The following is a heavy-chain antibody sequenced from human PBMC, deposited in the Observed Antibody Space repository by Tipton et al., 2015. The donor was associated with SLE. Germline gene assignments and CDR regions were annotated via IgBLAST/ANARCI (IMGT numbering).Heavy chain of an antibody. CDR1: GGSISGYY. V-gene: IGHV4-59*12. J-gene: IGHJ4*02. D-gene: IGHD1-14*01. CDR3: ARPDLI. CDR2: IHSSGST. Sequence: TLSLTCTVSGGSISGYYWSWIRQPPGKGLEWIAYIHSSGSTNYNPSVMSRVIVSMDTSKNQFSLKLTSVTAADTAVYYCARPDLIWGQGTQVTVSS.